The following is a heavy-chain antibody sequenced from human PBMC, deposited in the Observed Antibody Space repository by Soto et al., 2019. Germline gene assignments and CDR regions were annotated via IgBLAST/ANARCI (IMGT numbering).Heavy chain of an antibody. V-gene: IGHV1-18*01. D-gene: IGHD3-9*01. CDR2: ISSYNAKT. J-gene: IGHJ6*02. CDR3: ARVQNYDILTGSLHSMDV. Sequence: QVHLVQSGAEVKNPGASVKVSCKASGYTFTNYGITWVRQAPGQGLEWMGWISSYNAKTNYAQELQGRVTLTTATSASTAYMELRSLRSDDTDIYYCARVQNYDILTGSLHSMDVWGQGTTVTVSS. CDR1: GYTFTNYG.